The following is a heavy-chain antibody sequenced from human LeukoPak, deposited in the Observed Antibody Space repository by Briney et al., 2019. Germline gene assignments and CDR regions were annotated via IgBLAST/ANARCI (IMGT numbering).Heavy chain of an antibody. V-gene: IGHV4-59*08. J-gene: IGHJ4*02. D-gene: IGHD3-22*01. Sequence: SETLSLTCTVSGGSISSYYWSWVPQPPGKGLEWIGYIYNSGRTNYNPSLKSQVTISVDTSKTQFSLKLSSVTAADTAVYYCATYYYDSSGYYYFDYWGQGTLVTVSS. CDR1: GGSISSYY. CDR2: IYNSGRT. CDR3: ATYYYDSSGYYYFDY.